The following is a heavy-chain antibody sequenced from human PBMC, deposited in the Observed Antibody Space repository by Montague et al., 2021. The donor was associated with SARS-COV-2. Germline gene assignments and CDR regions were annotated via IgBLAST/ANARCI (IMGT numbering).Heavy chain of an antibody. CDR1: GYSFTSYW. CDR3: ARLHQYYAYVWGSDRPYGMDV. Sequence: QSGAEVKKPGESLKISCKGSGYSFTSYWIGWVRQMPGKGLEWTGIISPGDSDTRYSPSFHGHLTISADKSISTAYLQWSSLKASDTAMYYCARLHQYYAYVWGSDRPYGMDVWGQGTTVTVSS. D-gene: IGHD3-16*02. J-gene: IGHJ6*02. V-gene: IGHV5-51*03. CDR2: ISPGDSDT.